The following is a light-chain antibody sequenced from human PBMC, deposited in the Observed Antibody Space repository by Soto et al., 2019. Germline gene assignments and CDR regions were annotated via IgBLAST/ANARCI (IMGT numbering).Light chain of an antibody. CDR1: SSNIGAGYD. CDR3: QSYDSSLSGVV. J-gene: IGLJ2*01. V-gene: IGLV1-40*01. CDR2: GNS. Sequence: QSVPTQPPSVSRAPGQRVTISCTGSSSNIGAGYDVHWYQQLPGTAPKLLIYGNSNRPSGVPDRFSGSKSGTSASLAITGLQAEDEAYYYCQSYDSSLSGVVFGGGTKLTFL.